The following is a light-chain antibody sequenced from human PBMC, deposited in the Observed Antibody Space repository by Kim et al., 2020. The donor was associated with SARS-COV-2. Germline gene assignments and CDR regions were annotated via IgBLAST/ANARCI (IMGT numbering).Light chain of an antibody. CDR1: NLGTKS. Sequence: APVTTASLTWGGNNLGTKSVHWYHQRPGETPLLVIFYVSDRPSGVPVLFSGSNSGNTATLTISGVEAGDEADYFCQLWDSSSEQWIFGGGTQLTVL. CDR3: QLWDSSSEQWI. J-gene: IGLJ2*01. V-gene: IGLV3-21*01. CDR2: YVS.